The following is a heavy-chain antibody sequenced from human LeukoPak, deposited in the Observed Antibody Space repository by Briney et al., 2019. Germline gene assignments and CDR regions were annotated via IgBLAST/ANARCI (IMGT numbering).Heavy chain of an antibody. J-gene: IGHJ4*02. CDR3: ARKTDHQTGGDY. Sequence: GSLRLSCAASGFSVSSNYMSLVRQAPGKGLEWVSLIYSGGSTSYADSVKGRFTISRDSSKNTLYLQMNSLRAEDTAVYYCARKTDHQTGGDYWGQGTLVTVSS. CDR1: GFSVSSNY. V-gene: IGHV3-66*01. CDR2: IYSGGST. D-gene: IGHD7-27*01.